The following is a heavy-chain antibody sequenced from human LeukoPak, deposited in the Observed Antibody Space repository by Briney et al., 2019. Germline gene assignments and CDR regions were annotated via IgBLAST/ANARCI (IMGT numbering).Heavy chain of an antibody. V-gene: IGHV4-61*02. CDR1: GGSISSSSYY. CDR2: IYTSGST. CDR3: ARVASYDFWSGYYGAGDI. D-gene: IGHD3-3*01. Sequence: SETLSLTCTVSGGSISSSSYYWGWIRQPPGKGLEWIGRIYTSGSTNYNPALKSRVTISVYTSKNQFSLKLSSVTAAYTAVYYCARVASYDFWSGYYGAGDIWGQGTMVTVSS. J-gene: IGHJ3*02.